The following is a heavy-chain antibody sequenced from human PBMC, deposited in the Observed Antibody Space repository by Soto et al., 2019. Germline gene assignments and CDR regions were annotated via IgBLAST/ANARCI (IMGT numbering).Heavy chain of an antibody. J-gene: IGHJ4*02. D-gene: IGHD3-3*01. Sequence: GGSLRLSCAASGFTFSSYAMSWVRQAPGKGLEWVSAISGSGGSTYYADSVKGRFTISRDNSKNTLYLQMNSLRAEDTAVYYCAKNLKGLEWLLYFDYWGQGTLVTVSS. V-gene: IGHV3-23*01. CDR2: ISGSGGST. CDR1: GFTFSSYA. CDR3: AKNLKGLEWLLYFDY.